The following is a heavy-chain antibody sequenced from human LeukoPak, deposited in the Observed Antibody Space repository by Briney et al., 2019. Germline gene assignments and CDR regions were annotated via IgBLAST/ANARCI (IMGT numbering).Heavy chain of an antibody. CDR2: IYYSGST. J-gene: IGHJ6*02. CDR3: ARLPKKDYYYYYGMDV. V-gene: IGHV4-59*08. CDR1: GGSISSYY. Sequence: PSETLSLTCTVSGGSISSYYWSWIRQPPGKGLEWIGYIYYSGSTNYNPSLKSRVTISVDTSKNQFSLKLSSVTAADTAVYYCARLPKKDYYYYYGMDVWGQGTTVTVSS.